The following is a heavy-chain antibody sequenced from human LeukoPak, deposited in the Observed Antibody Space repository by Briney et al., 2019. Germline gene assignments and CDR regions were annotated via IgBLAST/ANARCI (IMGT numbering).Heavy chain of an antibody. D-gene: IGHD3-10*01. CDR1: GGSISSRSYY. V-gene: IGHV4-39*01. CDR2: IYYSGST. CDR3: AGITMVRGDSSDY. J-gene: IGHJ4*02. Sequence: SETLSLTCTVSGGSISSRSYYWGWIRQPPGKGLEGSGRIYYSGSTYYNPSLKSRVTISVDTSKTQFSLKLSSVTAADTAVYYCAGITMVRGDSSDYWGQGTLVTVSS.